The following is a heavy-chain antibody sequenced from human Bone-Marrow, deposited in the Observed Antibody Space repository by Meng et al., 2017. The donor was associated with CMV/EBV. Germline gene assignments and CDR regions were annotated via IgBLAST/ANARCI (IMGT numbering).Heavy chain of an antibody. Sequence: ASVKVSCKTSGYRFTTYGISWVRQAPGQGLEWMGWISVYDGDTKYAQKYQGRVTMTTDTSTTTAYMELRSLKSDDTAVYYCVRQGYCIVSDCYWGPTHYFDLWGQGTLVTFSS. CDR2: ISVYDGDT. D-gene: IGHD2-21*02. CDR1: GYRFTTYG. CDR3: VRQGYCIVSDCYWGPTHYFDL. V-gene: IGHV1-18*01. J-gene: IGHJ4*02.